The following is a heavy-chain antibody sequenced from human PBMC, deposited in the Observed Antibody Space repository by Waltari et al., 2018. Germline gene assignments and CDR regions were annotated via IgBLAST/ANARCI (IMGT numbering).Heavy chain of an antibody. CDR1: GGTFSSYA. D-gene: IGHD3-10*01. CDR2: INTNTGNP. Sequence: QVQLVQSGAEVKKPGSSVKVSCKASGGTFSSYAISWVRQAPGQGLEWMGRINTNTGNPTYAQGFTGRFVFSLDTSVSTAYLQISSLKAEDTAVYYCARSHHYYGSGSYPVDYWGQGTLVTVSS. J-gene: IGHJ4*02. CDR3: ARSHHYYGSGSYPVDY. V-gene: IGHV7-4-1*02.